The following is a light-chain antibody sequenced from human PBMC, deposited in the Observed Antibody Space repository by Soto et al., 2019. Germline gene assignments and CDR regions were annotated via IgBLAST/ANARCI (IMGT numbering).Light chain of an antibody. Sequence: DIQMTQSPSTLSASVGDRVTITCRASESISSWLAWYQQKPGKAPKLLIYKASSLESGVPSRFSGSGSGTEFTLTISSLQPDDFATYYCQQYISYSLTFGGGTKVEIK. CDR1: ESISSW. J-gene: IGKJ4*01. CDR3: QQYISYSLT. CDR2: KAS. V-gene: IGKV1-5*03.